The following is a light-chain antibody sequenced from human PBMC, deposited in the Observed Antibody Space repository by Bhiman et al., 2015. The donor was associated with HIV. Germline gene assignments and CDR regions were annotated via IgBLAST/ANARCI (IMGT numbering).Light chain of an antibody. V-gene: IGLV2-14*01. CDR2: DVS. CDR1: SNDVGGYDY. Sequence: QSALTQPASVSGSPGQSITISCTGTSNDVGGYDYVSWYQKHPGKAPKLMIYDVSERPSGVSNRFSGSTSGNTASLTISGLQAEDEADYYCSSYTSSSTYVFGTGTKV. J-gene: IGLJ1*01. CDR3: SSYTSSSTYV.